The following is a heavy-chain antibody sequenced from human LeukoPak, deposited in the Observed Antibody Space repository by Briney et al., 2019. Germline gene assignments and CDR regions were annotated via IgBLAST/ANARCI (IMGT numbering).Heavy chain of an antibody. CDR1: GFTLSSYA. CDR2: ISGSGGST. D-gene: IGHD2-15*01. J-gene: IGHJ4*02. Sequence: PGGSLRLSCAASGFTLSSYAMNWVRQAPGKGLEWVSAISGSGGSTYYADSVKGRFTISRDNFKNTLYLQMNSLRAEDTAVYYCAKAGGDTRVRDQFDYWGQGTLVTVSS. V-gene: IGHV3-23*01. CDR3: AKAGGDTRVRDQFDY.